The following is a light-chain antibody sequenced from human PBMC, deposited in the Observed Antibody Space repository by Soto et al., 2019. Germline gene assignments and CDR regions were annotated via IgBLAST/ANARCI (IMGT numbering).Light chain of an antibody. V-gene: IGLV3-1*01. CDR3: QAWDRSTAGV. Sequence: SYELTQPPSVSVSPGQTANIACSGDKLGDKYVAWYQQKPGQSPVVVIYQDTKRPTGNPERFSGSNSGNTATLTISGTQAIEEADYYCQAWDRSTAGVFGTGTKLTVL. CDR2: QDT. CDR1: KLGDKY. J-gene: IGLJ1*01.